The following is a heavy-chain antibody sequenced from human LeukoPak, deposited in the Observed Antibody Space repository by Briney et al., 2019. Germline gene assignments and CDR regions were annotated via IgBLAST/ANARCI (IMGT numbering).Heavy chain of an antibody. Sequence: SETLSLTCTVSGGSLSSSSYYWGWVRQPPGTGLEWLGSIYYSGSTYYNPSLKSRVTISLDTSKNHFSLKLSSVTAADTAVYYCARHAPLGHCSAGSCAGMDVWGQGTTVSVSS. J-gene: IGHJ6*02. D-gene: IGHD2-15*01. V-gene: IGHV4-39*07. CDR2: IYYSGST. CDR1: GGSLSSSSYY. CDR3: ARHAPLGHCSAGSCAGMDV.